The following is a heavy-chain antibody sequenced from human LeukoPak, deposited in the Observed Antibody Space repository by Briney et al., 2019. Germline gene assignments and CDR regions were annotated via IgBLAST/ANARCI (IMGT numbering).Heavy chain of an antibody. CDR2: SSYSGSS. J-gene: IGHJ3*02. V-gene: IGHV4-39*07. CDR1: GDSIASSIYF. D-gene: IGHD3-22*01. CDR3: ARVSGITMIVVLQSDAFDI. Sequence: SETLSLTCTVSGDSIASSIYFWGWIRQPPGKGLEWIVRSSYSGSSCYNPSLKSRVAISVDTSKNQFSLKLSSVTAADTAVYYCARVSGITMIVVLQSDAFDIWGQGTLVTVSS.